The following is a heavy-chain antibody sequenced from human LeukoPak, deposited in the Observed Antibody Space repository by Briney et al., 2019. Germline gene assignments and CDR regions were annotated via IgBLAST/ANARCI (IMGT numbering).Heavy chain of an antibody. CDR3: ARGSQRIRGAVGDDAFDI. V-gene: IGHV5-51*01. CDR2: IYPGDSDT. Sequence: GESLKISCKGSGYSFTSYWIGWVRQMPGKGLEWMGIIYPGDSDTRYSPSFQGQVTISADKSISTAYLQWSSLKASDTAMYYCARGSQRIRGAVGDDAFDIWGQGTMVTVSS. CDR1: GYSFTSYW. D-gene: IGHD3-16*01. J-gene: IGHJ3*02.